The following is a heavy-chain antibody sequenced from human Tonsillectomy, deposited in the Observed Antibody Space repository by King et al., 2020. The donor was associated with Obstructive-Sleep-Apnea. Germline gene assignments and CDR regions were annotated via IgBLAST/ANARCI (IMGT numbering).Heavy chain of an antibody. J-gene: IGHJ5*02. CDR1: GGSISSYY. V-gene: IGHV4-59*01. CDR3: ARDWRIQLWSAGWFDP. CDR2: IYYSGST. D-gene: IGHD5-18*01. Sequence: VQLQESGPGLVKPSETLSLTCTVSGGSISSYYWSWIRQPPGKGLEWIGYIYYSGSTNYNPSLKRRVTISVDTSKNQLSMKLTSVTAADTAVDYCARDWRIQLWSAGWFDPWGQGTLVTVSS.